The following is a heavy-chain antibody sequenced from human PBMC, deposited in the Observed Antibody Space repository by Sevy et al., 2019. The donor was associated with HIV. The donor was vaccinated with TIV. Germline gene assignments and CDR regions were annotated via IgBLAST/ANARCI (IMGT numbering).Heavy chain of an antibody. J-gene: IGHJ5*02. CDR2: IYYSGST. Sequence: SETLSLTCTVSGGSISSYYWSWIRQPPGKGLKLIGYIYYSGSTNYNPSLKSRVTISVDTSKNQFSLKLSSVTAADTAVYYCARSGFLEWPGSFRGPRNWFDPWGQGTLVTVSS. CDR3: ARSGFLEWPGSFRGPRNWFDP. D-gene: IGHD3-3*01. CDR1: GGSISSYY. V-gene: IGHV4-59*13.